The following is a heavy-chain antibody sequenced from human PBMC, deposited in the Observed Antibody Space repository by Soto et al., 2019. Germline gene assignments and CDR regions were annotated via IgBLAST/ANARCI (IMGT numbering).Heavy chain of an antibody. J-gene: IGHJ6*02. D-gene: IGHD6-6*01. CDR1: GFIFDDCA. CDR2: ITWDGGST. Sequence: GGSLRLSCAASGFIFDDCAMHWVRQAPGKGLEWVSLITWDGGSTFYGDSVKGRFTVSRDNSKNSLYLEMNSLRADDTALYFCAKDLSPYSSSSMDVWGQGTTVTVS. V-gene: IGHV3-43D*03. CDR3: AKDLSPYSSSSMDV.